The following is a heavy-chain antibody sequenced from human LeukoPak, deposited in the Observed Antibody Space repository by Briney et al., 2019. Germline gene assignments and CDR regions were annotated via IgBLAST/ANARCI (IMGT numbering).Heavy chain of an antibody. CDR2: ISYDGSNK. Sequence: GGSLRLSCAASGFTFSSYGVHWVRQAPGKGLEWVAVISYDGSNKYYADSVKGRFTISRDNSKNTPYLQMNSLRAEDTAVYYCARDWLNCSGGSCYRGRYNWFDPWGQGTLVTVSS. J-gene: IGHJ5*02. CDR1: GFTFSSYG. V-gene: IGHV3-30*03. D-gene: IGHD2-15*01. CDR3: ARDWLNCSGGSCYRGRYNWFDP.